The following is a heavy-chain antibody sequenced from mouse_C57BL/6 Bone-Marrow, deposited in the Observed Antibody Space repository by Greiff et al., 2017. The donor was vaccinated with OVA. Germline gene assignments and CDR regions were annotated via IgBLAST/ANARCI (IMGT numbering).Heavy chain of an antibody. D-gene: IGHD2-4*01. CDR2: IDPSDSET. Sequence: LQQPGAELVRPGSSVKLSCKASGYTFTSYWMHWVKQRPIQGLEWIGNIDPSDSETHYNQKFKDKATLTVDKSSSTAYMQLSSLTSEDSAVYYCARDYDYDGYAMDYWGQGTSVTVSS. CDR1: GYTFTSYW. V-gene: IGHV1-52*01. J-gene: IGHJ4*01. CDR3: ARDYDYDGYAMDY.